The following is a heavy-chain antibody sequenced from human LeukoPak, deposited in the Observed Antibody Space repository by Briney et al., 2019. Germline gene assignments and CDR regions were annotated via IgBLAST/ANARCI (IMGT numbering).Heavy chain of an antibody. Sequence: GGSLRLSCAASGFTFSSYGMHWVRQAPGKGLEWVAFIRYDGSNKYYADSVKGRFTTSRDNSKNTLYLQMNSLRAEDTAVYYCAKHRGGNSPRYYYYMDVWGKGTTVTISS. V-gene: IGHV3-30*02. J-gene: IGHJ6*03. D-gene: IGHD4-23*01. CDR3: AKHRGGNSPRYYYYMDV. CDR1: GFTFSSYG. CDR2: IRYDGSNK.